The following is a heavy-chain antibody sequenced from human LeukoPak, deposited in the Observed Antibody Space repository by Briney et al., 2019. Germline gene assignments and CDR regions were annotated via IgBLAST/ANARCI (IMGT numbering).Heavy chain of an antibody. Sequence: SVKVSCKASGGTFISYAISWVRQAQGQGMEWMGGIIPICGRANYAQKFQGRVTLTPDESTSTAYMELSSLRSEDTAVYYCARADRSGAAYYDFWSGYPLDYWGQGTLVTVSS. CDR3: ARADRSGAAYYDFWSGYPLDY. CDR2: IIPICGRA. V-gene: IGHV1-69*01. J-gene: IGHJ4*02. D-gene: IGHD3-3*01. CDR1: GGTFISYA.